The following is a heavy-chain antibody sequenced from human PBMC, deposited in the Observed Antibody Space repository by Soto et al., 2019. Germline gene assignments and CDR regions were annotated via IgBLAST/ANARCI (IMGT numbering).Heavy chain of an antibody. J-gene: IGHJ6*03. CDR1: GYTFTSYY. CDR2: INPSGGST. CDR3: AREGQQLDPLEYYYYMDG. D-gene: IGHD6-13*01. V-gene: IGHV1-46*03. Sequence: ASVKVSFKASGYTFTSYYMHWVRQAPGQGLEWMGIINPSGGSTSYAQKFQGRVTMTRDTSTSTVYMELSSLRSEDTAVYYCAREGQQLDPLEYYYYMDGWGKGTTVTFSS.